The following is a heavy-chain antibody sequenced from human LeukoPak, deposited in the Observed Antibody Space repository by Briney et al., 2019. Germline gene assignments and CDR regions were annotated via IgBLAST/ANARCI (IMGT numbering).Heavy chain of an antibody. CDR1: GGSFSGYY. Sequence: SETLSLTCAVYGGSFSGYYWSWIRQPPGKGLEWIGEINHSGSTNYNPSLKSRVTISVDTSKNQFSLKLSSVTAADTAVYYCARGAEVRGVIFYYYGMDVWGQGTTVTVSS. CDR2: INHSGST. J-gene: IGHJ6*02. D-gene: IGHD3-10*01. V-gene: IGHV4-34*01. CDR3: ARGAEVRGVIFYYYGMDV.